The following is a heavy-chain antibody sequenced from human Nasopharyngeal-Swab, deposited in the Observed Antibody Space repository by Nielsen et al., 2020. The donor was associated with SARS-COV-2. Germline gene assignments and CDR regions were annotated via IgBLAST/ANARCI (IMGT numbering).Heavy chain of an antibody. D-gene: IGHD4-23*01. Sequence: SETLSLTCTVSGGSISSSSYYWGWIRQPPGKGLEWIGSIYYSGSTYYNPSLKSRVTISVDTSKNQFSLKPSSVTAADTAVYYCARVNYGGIFDYWGQGTLVTVSS. CDR3: ARVNYGGIFDY. J-gene: IGHJ4*02. CDR1: GGSISSSSYY. CDR2: IYYSGST. V-gene: IGHV4-39*07.